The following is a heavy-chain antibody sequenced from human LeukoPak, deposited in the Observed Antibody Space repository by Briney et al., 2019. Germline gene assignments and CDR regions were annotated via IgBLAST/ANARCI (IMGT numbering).Heavy chain of an antibody. D-gene: IGHD3-10*01. V-gene: IGHV3-33*01. CDR2: IWYDGSNK. CDR1: GFTFSMYG. J-gene: IGHJ4*02. CDR3: ARDLTLSGGSGSYPALDY. Sequence: PGRCLRLSCAASGFTFSMYGIHGVRQAPDKGLGWGAVIWYDGSNKYYADSVKGRFTISRDNSKKTLYLQMNSLRAEPTAVYYCARDLTLSGGSGSYPALDYWGQGTLVTVSS.